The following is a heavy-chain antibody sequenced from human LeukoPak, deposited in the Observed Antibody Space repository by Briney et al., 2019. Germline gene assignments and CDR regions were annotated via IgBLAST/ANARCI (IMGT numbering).Heavy chain of an antibody. Sequence: GGSLRLSCAASGFTFSDYWMHWVRQAPGKGLVWVSRVNRDGSSTSYADSVKGRFTISRDNAKNTLSLQMNSLRAEDTAVYYCARVDDILTGSDAFDIWGQGTMVTVSS. CDR1: GFTFSDYW. J-gene: IGHJ3*02. CDR3: ARVDDILTGSDAFDI. CDR2: VNRDGSST. V-gene: IGHV3-74*01. D-gene: IGHD3-9*01.